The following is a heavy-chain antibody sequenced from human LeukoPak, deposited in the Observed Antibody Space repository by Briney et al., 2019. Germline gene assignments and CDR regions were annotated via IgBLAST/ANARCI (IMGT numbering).Heavy chain of an antibody. CDR1: GGSISSYY. CDR2: IYYSGST. J-gene: IGHJ4*02. V-gene: IGHV4-59*01. CDR3: ARQTFGVLYFDS. Sequence: SETLSLTCTVSGGSISSYYWSWIRQPPGKGLEWIGYIYYSGSTNYNPSLKSRVTISVDTSKNQFSLKLSSVTAADTAVYYCARQTFGVLYFDSWGQGTLVIASS. D-gene: IGHD3-10*01.